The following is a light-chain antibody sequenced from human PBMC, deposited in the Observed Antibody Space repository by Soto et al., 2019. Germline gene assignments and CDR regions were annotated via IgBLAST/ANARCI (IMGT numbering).Light chain of an antibody. J-gene: IGLJ2*01. Sequence: QSVLTQPASVSGSPGQSITISCTGSSNDVGDYNYVSWYQQHPGKVPKLMIYEVTNRPSGVSDRFSGSKSGNMASLTISGLQSEDEGDYYCSSYTNSATLVFGGGTKLTVL. V-gene: IGLV2-14*01. CDR2: EVT. CDR3: SSYTNSATLV. CDR1: SNDVGDYNY.